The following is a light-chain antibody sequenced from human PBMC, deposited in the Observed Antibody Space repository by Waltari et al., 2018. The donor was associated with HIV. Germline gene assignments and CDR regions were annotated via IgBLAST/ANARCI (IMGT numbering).Light chain of an antibody. J-gene: IGLJ2*01. CDR1: CLKTYY. CDR2: AQN. Sequence: SSELTQDPAVSVALGQTVRITCQGDCLKTYYATWYQQKPRQAPVLVMYAQNNRPSGIPDRFSGSYSKNTASLTITGAQAEDEADYYCTSRDISGTRVVFGGGTKLTVL. V-gene: IGLV3-19*01. CDR3: TSRDISGTRVV.